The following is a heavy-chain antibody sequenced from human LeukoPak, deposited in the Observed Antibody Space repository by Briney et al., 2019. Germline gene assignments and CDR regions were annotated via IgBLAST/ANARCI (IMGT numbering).Heavy chain of an antibody. V-gene: IGHV5-51*01. CDR3: ARGLHYDSSGYFAAF. Sequence: GESLKISFKASGYRFTRYWIGWVRQKPGKGLEWVGIVYPGDSDTIYSPSFQGQATISADRSITTAYLELYRLKASDTATYFCARGLHYDSSGYFAAFWGRGTLVTVSS. J-gene: IGHJ4*01. CDR2: VYPGDSDT. CDR1: GYRFTRYW. D-gene: IGHD3-22*01.